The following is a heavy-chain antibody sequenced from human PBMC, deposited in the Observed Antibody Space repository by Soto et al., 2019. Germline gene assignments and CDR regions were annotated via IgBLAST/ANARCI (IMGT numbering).Heavy chain of an antibody. D-gene: IGHD1-1*01. V-gene: IGHV3-53*01. CDR2: VFSGGST. Sequence: EMRLVESGGGLIQPGGSLRLPCAPSGFTVHGNYMTWVRQASGKGLEWVSGVFSGGSTFYADSVKGRFTNSRDTSKNTLSLKMNSLRAEDTAVYFCASAGTYNCAFDFWGQGTLVT. CDR3: ASAGTYNCAFDF. J-gene: IGHJ4*02. CDR1: GFTVHGNY.